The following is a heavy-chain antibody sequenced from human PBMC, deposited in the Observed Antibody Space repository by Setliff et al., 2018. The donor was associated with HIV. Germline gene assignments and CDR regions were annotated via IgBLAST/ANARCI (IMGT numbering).Heavy chain of an antibody. CDR3: VRTASSSWWGIYYYYYIDL. D-gene: IGHD2-8*02. CDR2: VNSSGTI. V-gene: IGHV4-39*02. J-gene: IGHJ6*03. CDR1: GGSITGPSYS. Sequence: PSETLSLTCTVSGGSITGPSYSWGWIRQPPGKGLEWIGSVNSSGTIYYNPSVKSRVTMSADMSKKYFFLRLNSVTAADTAVYYCVRTASSSWWGIYYYYYIDLWGKGTTVTVSS.